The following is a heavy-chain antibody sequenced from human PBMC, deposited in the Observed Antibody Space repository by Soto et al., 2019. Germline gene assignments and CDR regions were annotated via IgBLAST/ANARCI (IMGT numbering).Heavy chain of an antibody. CDR2: VYHSGST. J-gene: IGHJ6*04. CDR3: AGVLFGQFHFYHGVDV. D-gene: IGHD3-10*02. Sequence: QVQLQESGPGLVKPSETLSLTCTDSGGSISSYYWIWIRQPPGKGLEWIGYVYHSGSTNYNPSLKSRVAMSVDTSETQIALHLSSVTAADTAVSYCAGVLFGQFHFYHGVDVWGDGTTVTVSS. V-gene: IGHV4-59*01. CDR1: GGSISSYY.